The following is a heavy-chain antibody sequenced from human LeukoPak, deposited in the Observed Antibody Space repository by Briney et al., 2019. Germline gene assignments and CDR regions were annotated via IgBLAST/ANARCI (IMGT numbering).Heavy chain of an antibody. J-gene: IGHJ4*02. D-gene: IGHD2-15*01. V-gene: IGHV4-59*01. CDR1: GGSISSYY. CDR2: IYYSGST. CDR3: ARAPTLLLFDY. Sequence: PSETLSLTCTVSGGSISSYYWSWIRQPPGKGLEWIGYIYYSGSTNYNPSLKSRVTISVDTSKNQFSLKLSSVTAADTAVYYCARAPTLLLFDYRGQGTLVTVSS.